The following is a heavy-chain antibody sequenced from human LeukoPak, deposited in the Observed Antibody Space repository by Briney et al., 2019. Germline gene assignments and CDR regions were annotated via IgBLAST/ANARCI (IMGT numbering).Heavy chain of an antibody. CDR1: GFTFSSYT. CDR3: AREVVVVAANWFDP. Sequence: PGGSLRLSCAASGFTFSSYTMNWVRQAPGRGLEWVSYISSSSSTIYYADSVKGRFTISRDNAKKSLYLQMNSLRVEDTAVYYCAREVVVVAANWFDPWGQGTLVTVSS. V-gene: IGHV3-48*01. CDR2: ISSSSSTI. D-gene: IGHD2-15*01. J-gene: IGHJ5*02.